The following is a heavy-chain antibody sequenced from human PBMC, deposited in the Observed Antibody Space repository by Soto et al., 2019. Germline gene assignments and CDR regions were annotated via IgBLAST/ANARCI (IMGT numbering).Heavy chain of an antibody. D-gene: IGHD3-22*01. V-gene: IGHV1-3*01. CDR3: ATPQDYDVCLDS. CDR1: GYTFTRDN. J-gene: IGHJ4*02. CDR2: INVGNGNT. Sequence: QVQFVQSGAEVKTPGASVKVSCKTPGYTFTRDNIHWVRQAPGQRLEWMGWINVGNGNTRYSQKFQGRLTLTRDTAGNTASLKLNSLISADTAVYYCATPQDYDVCLDSWGQGTLVTVSS.